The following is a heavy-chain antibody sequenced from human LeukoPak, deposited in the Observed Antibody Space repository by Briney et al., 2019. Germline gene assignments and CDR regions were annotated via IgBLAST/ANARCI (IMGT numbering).Heavy chain of an antibody. CDR2: MNPNSGNT. CDR3: ARIGLRGVIISRPLDY. Sequence: GASVKVSCKASGYTFTSYDINWVRQATGQGLEWMGWMNPNSGNTDYAQKFQGRVTMTRNTSISTAYMELSSLRSDDTAVYYCARIGLRGVIISRPLDYWGQGTLVTVSS. J-gene: IGHJ4*02. CDR1: GYTFTSYD. V-gene: IGHV1-8*01. D-gene: IGHD3-16*02.